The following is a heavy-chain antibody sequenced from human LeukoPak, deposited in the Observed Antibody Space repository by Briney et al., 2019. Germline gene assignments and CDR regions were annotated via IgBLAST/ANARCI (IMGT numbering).Heavy chain of an antibody. CDR1: GSTFSGYT. CDR3: ARGTYGSGFDY. CDR2: IISSGDTS. Sequence: GGALRLSCAASGSTFSGYTMNWVRQAPGKGLEWVSSIISSGDTSYYTDSVKGRFTISRDNAKNSLYLQMNGLRDEDTAVYYCARGTYGSGFDYWGQGTLVTVSS. J-gene: IGHJ4*02. D-gene: IGHD3-10*01. V-gene: IGHV3-48*02.